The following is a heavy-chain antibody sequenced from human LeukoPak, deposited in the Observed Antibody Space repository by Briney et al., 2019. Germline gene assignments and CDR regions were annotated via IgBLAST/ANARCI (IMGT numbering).Heavy chain of an antibody. V-gene: IGHV1-69*13. CDR2: IIPIFGTA. CDR1: GGTFTSYA. CDR3: ARGRPYYDILTGDYYYYGMDV. D-gene: IGHD3-9*01. J-gene: IGHJ6*02. Sequence: ASVTVSFKASGGTFTSYAISWVRQAPGQGLEWMGGIIPIFGTANYAQKFQGRVTITADESTSTAYMELSSLRSEDTAVYYCARGRPYYDILTGDYYYYGMDVWGQGTTVTVSS.